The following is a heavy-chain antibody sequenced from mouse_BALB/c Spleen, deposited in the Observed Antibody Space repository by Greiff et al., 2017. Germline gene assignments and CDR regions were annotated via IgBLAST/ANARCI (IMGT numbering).Heavy chain of an antibody. V-gene: IGHV1-9*01. CDR3: ARDYGSSHWDFDV. D-gene: IGHD1-1*01. J-gene: IGHJ1*01. CDR1: GYTFSSYW. CDR2: ILPGSGST. Sequence: QVQLQQSGAELMKPGASVKISCTATGYTFSSYWIEWVKQRPGHGLEWIGEILPGSGSTNYNEKFKGKATFTADTSSNTAYMQLSSLRSEDSAVDDYARDYGSSHWDFDVWGAGTTVTVSS.